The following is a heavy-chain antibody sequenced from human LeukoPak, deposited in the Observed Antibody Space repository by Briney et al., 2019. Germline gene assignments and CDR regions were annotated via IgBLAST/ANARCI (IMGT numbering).Heavy chain of an antibody. CDR3: ARSYYDSSGYYSHRPFDY. V-gene: IGHV1-18*01. D-gene: IGHD3-22*01. CDR2: ISAYNGNT. Sequence: ASVKVSCKASGYTFTSYGISWVRQAPGQGLEWMGWISAYNGNTNYAQKLQGRVTMTTDTSTSTAYMELRSLRFEDTAVYYCARSYYDSSGYYSHRPFDYWGQGTLVTVSS. CDR1: GYTFTSYG. J-gene: IGHJ4*02.